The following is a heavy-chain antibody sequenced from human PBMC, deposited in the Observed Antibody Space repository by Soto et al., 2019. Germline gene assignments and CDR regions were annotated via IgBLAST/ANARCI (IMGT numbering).Heavy chain of an antibody. CDR2: IYYSGST. D-gene: IGHD5-18*01. CDR3: ARDSGVRGYSYGQIDY. V-gene: IGHV4-31*03. Sequence: SETLSLTCTVSGGSISSGGYYWSWIRQHPGKGLEWIGYIYYSGSTYYNPSLKSRVTISVDTSKNQFSLKLSSVTAADTAVYYCARDSGVRGYSYGQIDYWGQGTLVTV. J-gene: IGHJ4*02. CDR1: GGSISSGGYY.